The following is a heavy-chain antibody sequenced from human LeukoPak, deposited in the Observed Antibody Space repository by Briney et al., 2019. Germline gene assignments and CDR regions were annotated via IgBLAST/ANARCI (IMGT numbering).Heavy chain of an antibody. J-gene: IGHJ4*02. D-gene: IGHD6-13*01. V-gene: IGHV4-59*01. Sequence: SEILSLTCTVSGGSISSYYWSWIRQPPGKGLEWIGYIYYSGSTNYNPSLKSRVTISVDTSKNQFSLKLSSVTAADTAVYYCAGSGRIAAAGFWGQGTLVTVSS. CDR2: IYYSGST. CDR3: AGSGRIAAAGF. CDR1: GGSISSYY.